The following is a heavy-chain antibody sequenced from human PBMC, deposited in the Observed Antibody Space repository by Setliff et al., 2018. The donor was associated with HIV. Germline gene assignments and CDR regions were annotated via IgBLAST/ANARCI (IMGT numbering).Heavy chain of an antibody. D-gene: IGHD4-17*01. CDR1: GYTLTSYA. V-gene: IGHV1-18*01. J-gene: IGHJ6*03. Sequence: ASVKVSCKASGYTLTSYAITWVRQAPGQGLEWVGWIDADNGNTNYAQKFRSRVTMTTDTSTNTAYMEVRSLTSDDTAVYYCVRVTADRTNYYYYMDVWDKGTTVTVSS. CDR2: IDADNGNT. CDR3: VRVTADRTNYYYYMDV.